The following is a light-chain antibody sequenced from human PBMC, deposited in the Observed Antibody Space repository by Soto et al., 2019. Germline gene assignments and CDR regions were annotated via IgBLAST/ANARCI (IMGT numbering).Light chain of an antibody. Sequence: EIVMTQSPATVSVSPGERATLSCRASQSIITNVAWYQQKPGQALRLLIYDASTRATGISTRFRGSGSGTEFTLTISSLQSEDFAIYFCQQYNDWPPLTFGGGTKVEI. CDR2: DAS. V-gene: IGKV3-15*01. J-gene: IGKJ4*01. CDR1: QSIITN. CDR3: QQYNDWPPLT.